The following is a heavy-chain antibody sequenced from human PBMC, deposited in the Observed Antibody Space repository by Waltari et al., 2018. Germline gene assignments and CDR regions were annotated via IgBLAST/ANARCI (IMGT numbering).Heavy chain of an antibody. Sequence: QLRESGPGLVKPSGTLSLSCAVSGESVTSSYLWYWVRQSPPKGLEWIGKVHGTTGRTNYNPSFPSRGTVSLDTSNNEFSLKVTSATAADTAVYYWARDRGRGLYLDTWGPGTLVTVSP. V-gene: IGHV4-4*02. CDR3: ARDRGRGLYLDT. D-gene: IGHD2-15*01. CDR2: VHGTTGRT. CDR1: GESVTSSYL. J-gene: IGHJ5*02.